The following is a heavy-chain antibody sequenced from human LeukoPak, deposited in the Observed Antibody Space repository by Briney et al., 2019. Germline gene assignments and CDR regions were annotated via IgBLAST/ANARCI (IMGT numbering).Heavy chain of an antibody. V-gene: IGHV4-59*11. CDR2: IYYSGST. J-gene: IGHJ3*02. CDR3: ARNPNVAFDI. CDR1: GGSISSHY. Sequence: SETLSLTCTVSGGSISSHYWSWTRQPPGKGLEWIGYIYYSGSTNYNPSLKSRVTISVDTSKNQFSLKLSSVTAADTAVYYCARNPNVAFDIWGQGTMVTVSP. D-gene: IGHD1-14*01.